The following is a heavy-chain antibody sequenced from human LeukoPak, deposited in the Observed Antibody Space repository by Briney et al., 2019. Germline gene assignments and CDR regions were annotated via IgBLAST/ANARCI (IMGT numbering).Heavy chain of an antibody. J-gene: IGHJ4*02. D-gene: IGHD6-25*01. Sequence: ASVKVSCKTSGYPFIDYYMHWVRQAPGQGLEWMGWINSKTGGLNYAQKFQARVTMTRDTFISTGFMELSSLTSDDTAVYYCVGGRGGYNVIDYWGQGTLVTVSS. V-gene: IGHV1-2*02. CDR1: GYPFIDYY. CDR2: INSKTGGL. CDR3: VGGRGGYNVIDY.